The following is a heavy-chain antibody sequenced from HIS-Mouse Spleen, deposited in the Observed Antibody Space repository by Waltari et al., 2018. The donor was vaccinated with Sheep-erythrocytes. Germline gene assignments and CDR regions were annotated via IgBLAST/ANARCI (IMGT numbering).Heavy chain of an antibody. D-gene: IGHD6-13*01. CDR2: ISYDGSNK. CDR1: GFTFSSYG. Sequence: QVQLVESGGGVVQPGRSLRLSCAASGFTFSSYGMHWVRQAPGKGLEWGAVISYDGSNKYYADSVKGRFTISRDNSKNTLYLQMNSLRAEDTAVYYCAKDQSSWYLDYWGQGTLVTVSS. V-gene: IGHV3-30*18. CDR3: AKDQSSWYLDY. J-gene: IGHJ4*02.